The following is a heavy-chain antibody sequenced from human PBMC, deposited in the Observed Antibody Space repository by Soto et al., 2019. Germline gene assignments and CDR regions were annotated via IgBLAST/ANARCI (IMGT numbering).Heavy chain of an antibody. J-gene: IGHJ4*02. CDR3: ATGLK. Sequence: GGSLRLSCAASGFTFSSNRMRWVRQAPGQGLEWVANINQHASEKYYVDYVKGRSTISRENAKNSLSLQMNRLRAEDTAVYHCATGLKWGQGTLVTVSS. CDR2: INQHASEK. CDR1: GFTFSSNR. V-gene: IGHV3-7*03.